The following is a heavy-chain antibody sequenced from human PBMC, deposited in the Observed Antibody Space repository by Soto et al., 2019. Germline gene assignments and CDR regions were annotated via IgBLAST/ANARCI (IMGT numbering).Heavy chain of an antibody. Sequence: PGGSLRLSCAASGFTFSSYAMHWVRQAPGKGLEWVAVISYDGSNKYYADSVKGRFTISRDNSKNTLYLQMNSLRAEDTAVYFCAKDRAYSMDWYTGDRWGPGTLVTVSS. V-gene: IGHV3-30-3*01. D-gene: IGHD1-26*01. J-gene: IGHJ5*02. CDR2: ISYDGSNK. CDR1: GFTFSSYA. CDR3: AKDRAYSMDWYTGDR.